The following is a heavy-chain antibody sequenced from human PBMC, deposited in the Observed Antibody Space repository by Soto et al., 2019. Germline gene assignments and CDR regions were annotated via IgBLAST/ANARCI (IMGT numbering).Heavy chain of an antibody. CDR3: ATLGPYITYYYYYLDF. CDR1: GYSFTCYA. V-gene: IGHV1-24*01. J-gene: IGHJ6*03. D-gene: IGHD1-20*01. Sequence: VSAKASSKDSGYSFTCYAIHWVRQAPGQRLEWMGGFDPEDGETIYAQKFQGRVTMTEDTSTDTAYMELSSLRSEDTAVYYCATLGPYITYYYYYLDFWGKGTTVTV. CDR2: FDPEDGET.